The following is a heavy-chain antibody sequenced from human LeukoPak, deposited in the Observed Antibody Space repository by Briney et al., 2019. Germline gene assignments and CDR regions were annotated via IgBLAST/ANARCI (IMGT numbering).Heavy chain of an antibody. CDR1: GFTFSNYD. CDR3: ATSSGGTTTVTKFDY. V-gene: IGHV3-64*01. CDR2: ISSDGVGT. J-gene: IGHJ4*02. D-gene: IGHD4-17*01. Sequence: GGSLRPSCVASGFTFSNYDMHWVRQAPGKGLEYVPVISSDGVGTYYANSVKGRFTISRDNSKNTLYLQMGSLRVEDMAVYYCATSSGGTTTVTKFDYWGQGTLVTVPS.